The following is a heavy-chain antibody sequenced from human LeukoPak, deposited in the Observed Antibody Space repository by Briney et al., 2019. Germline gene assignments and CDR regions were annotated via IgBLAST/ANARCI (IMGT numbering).Heavy chain of an antibody. V-gene: IGHV3-73*01. D-gene: IGHD1-26*01. CDR3: TRDSGTYSWLRP. J-gene: IGHJ5*02. CDR1: GFTFSDSS. CDR2: MEKELNGYAT. Sequence: GGSLKLSCAASGFTFSDSSIHWVRQASGKGLEWIGLMEKELNGYATAYAASVRGRFTISRDDSQNTAYLQMDSLKTEDTALYSCTRDSGTYSWLRPWGQGTLVTVSS.